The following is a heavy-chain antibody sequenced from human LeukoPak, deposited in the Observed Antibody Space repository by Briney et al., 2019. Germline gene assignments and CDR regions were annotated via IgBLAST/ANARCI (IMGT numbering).Heavy chain of an antibody. CDR3: ARSILTGLDWFDP. CDR1: DGSISSHY. D-gene: IGHD3-9*01. CDR2: VFYGGST. J-gene: IGHJ5*02. Sequence: SQTLSLTCTVSDGSISSHYWSWIRQPPGKGLEWIGYVFYGGSTDSNPSLKSRVTISLDTSKNQFSLKLTSVTAADTAVYYRARSILTGLDWFDPWGQGTLVTVSS. V-gene: IGHV4-59*11.